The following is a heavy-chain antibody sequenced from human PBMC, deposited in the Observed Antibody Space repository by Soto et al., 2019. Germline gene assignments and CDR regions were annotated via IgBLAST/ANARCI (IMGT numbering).Heavy chain of an antibody. CDR1: GGTFSSYA. CDR3: ARNSHYYDSSGYYFPFDY. Sequence: QVQLVQSGAEVKKPGSSVKVSCKASGGTFSSYAISWVRQAPGQGLEWMGGIIPISGTANYAQKFQGRVTITADESTSTAYMELSSLRSEDTAVYYCARNSHYYDSSGYYFPFDYWGQGTLVTVSS. CDR2: IIPISGTA. D-gene: IGHD3-22*01. J-gene: IGHJ4*02. V-gene: IGHV1-69*01.